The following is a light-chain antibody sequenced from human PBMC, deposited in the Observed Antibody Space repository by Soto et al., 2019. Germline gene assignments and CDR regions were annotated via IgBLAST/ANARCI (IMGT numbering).Light chain of an antibody. Sequence: QSALTQPPSASGSPGQSVTIPCTGTYSDIGAYNYVSWYQQRPGEAPKLIIYEVSKRPSGVPDRFSGSKSGNTASLTVSGLQGEDEADYYCYSYAGSDNMIFGGGTKLTVL. J-gene: IGLJ2*01. CDR3: YSYAGSDNMI. CDR2: EVS. CDR1: YSDIGAYNY. V-gene: IGLV2-8*01.